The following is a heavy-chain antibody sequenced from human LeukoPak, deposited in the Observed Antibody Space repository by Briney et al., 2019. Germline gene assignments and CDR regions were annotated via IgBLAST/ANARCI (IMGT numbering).Heavy chain of an antibody. CDR1: GFALSSHW. J-gene: IGHJ6*02. CDR3: ARNNGMDV. Sequence: GVSLRLSCAASGFALSSHWMTWVRQVPGRGPEWVANVNRDGSETYYLDSVKGRFTISKDNAKNSLYLQMNSLRAEDTALYHCARNNGMDVWGQGTTVIVSS. CDR2: VNRDGSET. V-gene: IGHV3-7*03.